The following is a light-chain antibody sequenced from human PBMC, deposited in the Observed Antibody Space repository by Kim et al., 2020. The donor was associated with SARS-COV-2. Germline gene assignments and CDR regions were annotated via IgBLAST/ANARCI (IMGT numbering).Light chain of an antibody. J-gene: IGKJ5*01. V-gene: IGKV3-11*01. CDR3: QQRGN. Sequence: APPSLSPAQRATLSCRTSLSVATYLAWYQQRPDQAPRLLIYDASKRATGIPARFRGSGSGTDFTLTIGTLEPEDSAVYYCQQRGNFGQGTRLEIK. CDR1: LSVATY. CDR2: DAS.